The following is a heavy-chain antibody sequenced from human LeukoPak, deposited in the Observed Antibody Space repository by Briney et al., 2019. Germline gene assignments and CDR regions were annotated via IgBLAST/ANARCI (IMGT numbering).Heavy chain of an antibody. J-gene: IGHJ4*02. CDR3: ARGWSHSFDY. Sequence: PGGSLRLSCATSGFTFSTYWMTWVRQAPGKGLEWVANIKQDGSQKYYVDSVKGRFTISRDNAKNSVNLQMNSLRAEDTAVYYCARGWSHSFDYWGQGILVTVSS. CDR1: GFTFSTYW. V-gene: IGHV3-7*01. CDR2: IKQDGSQK. D-gene: IGHD3-3*01.